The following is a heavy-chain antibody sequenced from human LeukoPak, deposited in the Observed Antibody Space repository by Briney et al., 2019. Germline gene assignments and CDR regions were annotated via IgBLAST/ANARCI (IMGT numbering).Heavy chain of an antibody. J-gene: IGHJ4*02. Sequence: KAGGSLRLSCAASGFTFSSYAMSWVRQAPGKGLEWVSAISGSGGSTDYADSVKGRFTISRDNSKNTLYLQMNSLRAEDTAVYYCAKDQAWTDYFDYWGQGTLVTVSS. V-gene: IGHV3-23*01. D-gene: IGHD3/OR15-3a*01. CDR3: AKDQAWTDYFDY. CDR2: ISGSGGST. CDR1: GFTFSSYA.